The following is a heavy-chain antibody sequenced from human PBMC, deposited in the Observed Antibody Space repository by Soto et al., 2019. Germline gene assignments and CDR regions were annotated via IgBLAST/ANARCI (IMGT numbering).Heavy chain of an antibody. CDR2: IWYDGSNK. Sequence: QVQLVESGGGVVQPGRSRRLSCAASGFTFSSYGMHWVRQAPGKGLEWVAVIWYDGSNKYYADSVKGRFTISRDNSKNTLYLQMNSLRAEDTAVYYCAREQWLVSGRSYGMDVWGQGTTVTVSS. D-gene: IGHD6-19*01. CDR3: AREQWLVSGRSYGMDV. V-gene: IGHV3-33*01. CDR1: GFTFSSYG. J-gene: IGHJ6*02.